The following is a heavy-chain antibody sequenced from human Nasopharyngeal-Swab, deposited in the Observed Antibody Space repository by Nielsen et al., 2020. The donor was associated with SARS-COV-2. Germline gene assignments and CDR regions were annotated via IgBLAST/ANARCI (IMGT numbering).Heavy chain of an antibody. Sequence: SETLSLTCTVSGGSTSSRSYYWGWIRQPPGKGLEWIGSIYYSGSTYYNPSLKSRVTISVDTSKNQFSLKLSSVTAADTAVYYCARGSDSSWYLGFYYFDYWAREPWSPSPQ. V-gene: IGHV4-39*07. CDR1: GGSTSSRSYY. CDR3: ARGSDSSWYLGFYYFDY. D-gene: IGHD6-13*01. CDR2: IYYSGST. J-gene: IGHJ4*02.